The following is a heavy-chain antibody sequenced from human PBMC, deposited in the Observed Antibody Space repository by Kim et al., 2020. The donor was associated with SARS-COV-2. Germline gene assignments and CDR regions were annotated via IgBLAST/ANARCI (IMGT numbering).Heavy chain of an antibody. Sequence: SETLSLTCAVYGGSFSGYYWSWIRQPPGKGLEWIGEINHSGSTNYNPSLKSRVTISVDTSKNQFSLKLSSVTAADTAVYYCARASRRYYGSGSYYTPHWFDPWGQGTLVTVSS. D-gene: IGHD3-10*01. J-gene: IGHJ5*02. V-gene: IGHV4-34*01. CDR1: GGSFSGYY. CDR3: ARASRRYYGSGSYYTPHWFDP. CDR2: INHSGST.